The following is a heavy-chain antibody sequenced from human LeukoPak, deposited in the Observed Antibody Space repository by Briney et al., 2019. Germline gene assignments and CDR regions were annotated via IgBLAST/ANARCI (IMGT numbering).Heavy chain of an antibody. CDR3: TTEHLNYDILTGYYGGSYYFDY. CDR1: GFTFSNAW. CDR2: IKSKTDGGTT. D-gene: IGHD3-9*01. J-gene: IGHJ4*02. V-gene: IGHV3-15*01. Sequence: GGSLRLSCAASGFTFSNAWMSWVRQAPGRGREWVGRIKSKTDGGTTDYAAPVKGRFTISRDDSKNTLYLQMNSLKTEDTAVYYCTTEHLNYDILTGYYGGSYYFDYWGQGTLVTVSS.